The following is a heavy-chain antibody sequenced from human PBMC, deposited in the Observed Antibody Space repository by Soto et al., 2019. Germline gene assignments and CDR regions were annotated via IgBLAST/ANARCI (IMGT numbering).Heavy chain of an antibody. CDR1: GYSFTSYA. Sequence: GASVKVSCKASGYSFTSYAIYWVRQAPGQRLEWMGWINAGNGNTKYSQKFQGRVTITSDTSASTAYMGLSSLRSEDTAVYFCARGVENIVVVLDVFGYYSMDVWGQGTTVTVSS. CDR2: INAGNGNT. CDR3: ARGVENIVVVLDVFGYYSMDV. J-gene: IGHJ6*02. V-gene: IGHV1-3*01. D-gene: IGHD2-2*01.